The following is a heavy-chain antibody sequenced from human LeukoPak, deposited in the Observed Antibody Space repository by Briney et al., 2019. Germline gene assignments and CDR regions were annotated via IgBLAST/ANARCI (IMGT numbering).Heavy chain of an antibody. V-gene: IGHV1-18*01. CDR3: ARVDLLTGYYFFDY. D-gene: IGHD3-9*01. CDR2: ISAYNGNT. Sequence: GASVKVSCKASGYTFTSYRINWVRQTPGQGPEWMGWISAYNGNTKYAQNLQGRVTMTTDTSTSTAYMELRSLGSDETAVYYCARVDLLTGYYFFDYWGQGTLVTVSS. J-gene: IGHJ4*02. CDR1: GYTFTSYR.